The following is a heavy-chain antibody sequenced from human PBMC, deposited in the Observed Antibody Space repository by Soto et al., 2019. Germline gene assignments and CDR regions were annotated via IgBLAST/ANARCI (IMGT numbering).Heavy chain of an antibody. CDR1: GFTVSSNY. D-gene: IGHD2-15*01. J-gene: IGHJ6*03. Sequence: GGSLRLSCAASGFTVSSNYMSWVRQAPGKGLEWVGRIKSKTDGGTTDYAAPVKGRFTISRDDSKNTLYLQMNSLKTEDTAVYYCTTDCSGGSCYSRGYYYYMDVWGKGTTVTVSS. CDR3: TTDCSGGSCYSRGYYYYMDV. CDR2: IKSKTDGGTT. V-gene: IGHV3-15*01.